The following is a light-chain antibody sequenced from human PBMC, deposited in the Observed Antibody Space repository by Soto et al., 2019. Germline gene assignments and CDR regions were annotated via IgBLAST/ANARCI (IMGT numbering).Light chain of an antibody. V-gene: IGLV2-23*02. CDR3: SSFAGGATFV. Sequence: QSALTQPASVSGSPGQSITISCTGTSNDIGGYNLVSWYQHHSGKAPKLIIYEINKRPSGVSDRFSGSKSGNSASLTTSALQSWDEADYSCSSFAGGATFVFGGGTKLTVL. CDR2: EIN. CDR1: SNDIGGYNL. J-gene: IGLJ2*01.